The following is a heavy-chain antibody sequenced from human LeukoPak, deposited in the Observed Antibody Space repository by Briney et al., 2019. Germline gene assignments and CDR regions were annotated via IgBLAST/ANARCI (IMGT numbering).Heavy chain of an antibody. CDR3: ARGSIAAAGYFDY. CDR2: IKQDGGQI. CDR1: EFTFNSYW. Sequence: GGSLRLSCAASEFTFNSYWMSWVRQAPGKGLEWVANIKQDGGQIYYLDSVKGRFTVSRDNAKNSLYLQMNSLRAEDTALYYCARGSIAAAGYFDYWGQGTLVTVSS. D-gene: IGHD6-13*01. J-gene: IGHJ4*02. V-gene: IGHV3-7*03.